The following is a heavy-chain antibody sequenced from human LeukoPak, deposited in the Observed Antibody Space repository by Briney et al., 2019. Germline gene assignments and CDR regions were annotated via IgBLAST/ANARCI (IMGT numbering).Heavy chain of an antibody. CDR3: ATSSVWGGAFNI. J-gene: IGHJ3*02. Sequence: GGSLRLSCAASGFTFSDYYMSWIRQAPGKGLEWVSYISSSSSYTNYADSVKGRFTISRDNAKNSLYLQMNSLRAEDTAVYYCATSSVWGGAFNIWGQGTMVTVSS. V-gene: IGHV3-11*06. D-gene: IGHD3-16*01. CDR2: ISSSSSYT. CDR1: GFTFSDYY.